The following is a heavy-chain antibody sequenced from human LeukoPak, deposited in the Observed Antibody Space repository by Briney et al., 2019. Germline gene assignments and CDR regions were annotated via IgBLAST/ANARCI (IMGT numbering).Heavy chain of an antibody. CDR3: ARHSATYGSGA. D-gene: IGHD6-25*01. CDR2: ISSTGST. V-gene: IGHV4-59*08. J-gene: IGHJ5*02. Sequence: SETLSLTCTVSGASINTYYWTWIRQFPGKGLEWIGYISSTGSTNYNPSLKSRVTISLDTSKNQFSLELSSVTATDTAMYYFARHSATYGSGAWGQGTLVTVSS. CDR1: GASINTYY.